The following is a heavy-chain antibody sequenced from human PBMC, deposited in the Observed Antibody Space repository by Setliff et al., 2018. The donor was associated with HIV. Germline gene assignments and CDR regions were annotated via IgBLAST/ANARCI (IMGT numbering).Heavy chain of an antibody. Sequence: SETLSLTCTVSGDSISGFYWSWIRQPPGKGLECIGYIYSSGSTNYNPSLKSRVTMSVDTSKNQFSLELRSVTAADTAVYYCARVSRSGWFFDWWGQGSLVTVSS. D-gene: IGHD6-19*01. J-gene: IGHJ4*02. V-gene: IGHV4-59*08. CDR3: ARVSRSGWFFDW. CDR1: GDSISGFY. CDR2: IYSSGST.